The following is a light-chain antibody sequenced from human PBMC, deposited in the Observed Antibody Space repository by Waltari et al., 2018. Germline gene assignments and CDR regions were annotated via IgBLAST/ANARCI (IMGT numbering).Light chain of an antibody. CDR3: QQYNKWPPYT. V-gene: IGKV3-15*01. Sequence: IVMTQSPATLSVSPGEGATLSCRASQSVSSNLAWYQQKPGQAPRLLIYDVSTSAIGIPARFSGSGSGTEFTLTISSLQSEDFAVYYCQQYNKWPPYTFGQGTKLEIK. CDR2: DVS. CDR1: QSVSSN. J-gene: IGKJ2*01.